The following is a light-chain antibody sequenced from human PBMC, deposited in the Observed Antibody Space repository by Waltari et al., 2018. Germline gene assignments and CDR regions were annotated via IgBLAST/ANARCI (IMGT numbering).Light chain of an antibody. J-gene: IGKJ1*01. CDR2: GAS. CDR1: QIVISDS. Sequence: ENVLTQSPGTLSLSPGEGAALSCRASQIVISDSLAWYQHKPGQAPRLLIYGASNRATGIPDRFSDSGSGTEFTLTISSLEPEDFAIYYCQQYSGSPRTFGQGTKVEIK. V-gene: IGKV3-20*01. CDR3: QQYSGSPRT.